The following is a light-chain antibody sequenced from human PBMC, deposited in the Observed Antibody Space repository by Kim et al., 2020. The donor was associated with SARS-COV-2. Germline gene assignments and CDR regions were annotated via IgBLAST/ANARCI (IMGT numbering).Light chain of an antibody. Sequence: SITTPCTGTSSDVGGYNYVSWYQQHPGKAPKLMIYDVTNRPSGVSNRFSGSKSGNTASLTISGLQAEDEADYYCSSYTSSSTLHVMFGGGTQLTVL. CDR2: DVT. J-gene: IGLJ3*02. CDR1: SSDVGGYNY. V-gene: IGLV2-14*03. CDR3: SSYTSSSTLHVM.